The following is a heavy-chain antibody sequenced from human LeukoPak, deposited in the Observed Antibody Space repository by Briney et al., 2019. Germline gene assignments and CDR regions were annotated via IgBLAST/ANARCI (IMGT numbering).Heavy chain of an antibody. V-gene: IGHV3-48*04. Sequence: GGSLRLSCAASGFTFSSFSMNWVRQAPGKGLEWVSSISTSTTTIYYADSVKGRFTISRDNAKNSLYLQMSSLRAEDTAVYYCARAVDFWSGYSFYYYMDVWGKGTTVTVSS. CDR2: ISTSTTTI. J-gene: IGHJ6*03. CDR3: ARAVDFWSGYSFYYYMDV. CDR1: GFTFSSFS. D-gene: IGHD3-3*01.